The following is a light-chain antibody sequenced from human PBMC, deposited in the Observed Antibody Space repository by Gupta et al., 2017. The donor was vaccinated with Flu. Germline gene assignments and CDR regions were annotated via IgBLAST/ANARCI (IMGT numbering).Light chain of an antibody. CDR2: AAS. Sequence: PSSLSASVGDRVTITCQASQSISSYLNWYQQKPGKAPKLLIYAASSLQSGVPSRFSGSGSGTDFTLTISSLQPEDFGTYYCQQSYSIPLTFGQGTRLEIK. CDR1: QSISSY. V-gene: IGKV1-39*01. CDR3: QQSYSIPLT. J-gene: IGKJ5*01.